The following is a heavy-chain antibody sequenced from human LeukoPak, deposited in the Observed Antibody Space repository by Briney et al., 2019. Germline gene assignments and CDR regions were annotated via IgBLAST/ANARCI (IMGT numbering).Heavy chain of an antibody. D-gene: IGHD6-6*01. CDR1: GGSFSGYY. Sequence: PSETLSLTCAVYGGSFSGYYWSWIRQPPVKGLEWIEEINHSGSTNYNPSLKSRVTISVDTSKNQFSLKLSSVTAADTAVYYCAGAPSSIAARGGFDYWGQGTLVTVSS. CDR3: AGAPSSIAARGGFDY. V-gene: IGHV4-34*01. CDR2: INHSGST. J-gene: IGHJ4*02.